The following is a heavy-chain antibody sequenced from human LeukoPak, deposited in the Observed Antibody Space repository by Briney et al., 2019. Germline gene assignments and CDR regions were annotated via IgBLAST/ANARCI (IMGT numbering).Heavy chain of an antibody. CDR1: GGSFSGYY. CDR3: ARVGPPQVPKNYCYYGMDV. D-gene: IGHD2-2*01. J-gene: IGHJ6*02. V-gene: IGHV4-34*01. Sequence: SETLSLTCAVYGGSFSGYYWSRIRQPPGKGLEWIGEINHSGSTNYNPSLKSRVTISVDTSKNQFSLKLSSVTAADTAVYYCARVGPPQVPKNYCYYGMDVWGQGTTVTVSS. CDR2: INHSGST.